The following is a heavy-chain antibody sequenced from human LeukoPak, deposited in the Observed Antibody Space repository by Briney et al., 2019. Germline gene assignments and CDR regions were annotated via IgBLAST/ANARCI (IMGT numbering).Heavy chain of an antibody. J-gene: IGHJ4*02. Sequence: PGGSLRLSCAASGFTSSSYSMNWVRQAPGKGLEWVSSISSSSYIYYADSVKGRFTISRDNAKNSLYLQMNSLRAEDTAVYYCARDYYDSSGYYSDVDYWGQGTLVTVSS. CDR1: GFTSSSYS. V-gene: IGHV3-21*04. CDR2: ISSSSYI. CDR3: ARDYYDSSGYYSDVDY. D-gene: IGHD3-22*01.